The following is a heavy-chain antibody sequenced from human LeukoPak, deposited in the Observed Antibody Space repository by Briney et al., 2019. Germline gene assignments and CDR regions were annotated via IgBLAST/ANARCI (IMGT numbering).Heavy chain of an antibody. D-gene: IGHD2-2*01. CDR3: AKHLIVVVPAAMPAGAFDI. CDR2: ISGSGGST. V-gene: IGHV3-23*01. J-gene: IGHJ3*02. Sequence: PGGSLRLSCAASGFTFSSYAMSWVRQAPGKGLEWVSAISGSGGSTYYADSVKGRFTISRDNSKNTLYLQMNSLRAEDTAVYYCAKHLIVVVPAAMPAGAFDIWGQGTMVTVSS. CDR1: GFTFSSYA.